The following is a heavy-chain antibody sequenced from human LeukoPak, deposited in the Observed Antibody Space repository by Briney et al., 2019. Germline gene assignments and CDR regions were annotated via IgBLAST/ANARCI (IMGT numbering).Heavy chain of an antibody. Sequence: GGSLRLSCAASGFIFSSYAMSWVRQAPGKGLEWVSSISSSSSYIYYADSVKGRFTISRDNAKNSVYLQMNSLRAEDTAVYYCARSVAAAGNRPLDYWGQGTLVTVSS. V-gene: IGHV3-21*01. CDR2: ISSSSSYI. J-gene: IGHJ4*02. CDR1: GFIFSSYA. CDR3: ARSVAAAGNRPLDY. D-gene: IGHD6-13*01.